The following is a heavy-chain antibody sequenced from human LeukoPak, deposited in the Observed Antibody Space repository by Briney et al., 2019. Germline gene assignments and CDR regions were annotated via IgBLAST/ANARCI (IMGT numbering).Heavy chain of an antibody. Sequence: GGSLRLSCAASEFTFSSYSMNWVRQAPGKGLEWVSYITNSGNSKSYADSVKGRFTISRDNSKNTLYLQMNSLRAEDTAVYYCARDGSGWHSGYFDYWGQGTLVTVSS. CDR2: ITNSGNSK. V-gene: IGHV3-48*01. CDR3: ARDGSGWHSGYFDY. CDR1: EFTFSSYS. D-gene: IGHD6-19*01. J-gene: IGHJ4*02.